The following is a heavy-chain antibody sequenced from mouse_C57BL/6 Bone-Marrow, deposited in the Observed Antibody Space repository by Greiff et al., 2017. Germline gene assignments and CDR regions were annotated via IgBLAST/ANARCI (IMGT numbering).Heavy chain of an antibody. V-gene: IGHV5-15*04. CDR3: ARRRLPYAMDY. CDR1: GFTFSDYG. J-gene: IGHJ4*01. CDR2: ISNLAYSI. Sequence: EVMLVESGGGLVQPGGSLKLSCAASGFTFSDYGMAWVRQAPRKGPEWVAFISNLAYSIYYADTVTGRFTISRENAKNTLYLEMSSLRSEDTAMYYCARRRLPYAMDYWGQGTSVTVSS. D-gene: IGHD2-4*01.